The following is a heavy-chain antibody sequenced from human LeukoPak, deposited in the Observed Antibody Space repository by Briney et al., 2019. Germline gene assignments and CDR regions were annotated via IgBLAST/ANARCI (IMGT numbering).Heavy chain of an antibody. CDR1: GFTFSSYG. CDR2: ISYDGSNK. D-gene: IGHD6-19*01. Sequence: GGSLRLSCAASGFTFSSYGMHWVRQAPGKGLEWVAVISYDGSNKYYADSVKGRFTIPRDNSKNTLYLQMNSLRAEDTAVYYCAKDLSLPYSSGWYNNMDYWGQGTLVTVSS. V-gene: IGHV3-30*18. CDR3: AKDLSLPYSSGWYNNMDY. J-gene: IGHJ4*02.